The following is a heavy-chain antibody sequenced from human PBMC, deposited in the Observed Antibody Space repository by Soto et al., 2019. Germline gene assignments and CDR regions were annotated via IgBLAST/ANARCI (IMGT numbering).Heavy chain of an antibody. CDR2: ISSNGGST. J-gene: IGHJ6*02. CDR1: GFTFSSYA. V-gene: IGHV3-64D*06. D-gene: IGHD6-6*01. Sequence: GSLGLSCSASGFTFSSYAMHWVRQAPGKGLEYVSAISSNGGSTYYADSVKGRFTISRDNSKNTLYLQMSSLRAEDTAVYYCVKDQRSSSAIHYYYGMDVWGQGTTVTVSS. CDR3: VKDQRSSSAIHYYYGMDV.